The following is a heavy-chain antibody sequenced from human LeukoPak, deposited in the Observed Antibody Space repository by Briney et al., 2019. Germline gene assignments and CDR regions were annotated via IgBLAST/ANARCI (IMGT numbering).Heavy chain of an antibody. Sequence: SSVKVSCKASGGTFTSYAVRCGRQARGQGREWMGGIMMSFSTANYAQKFQGRGTITTDDSTSTAYMELSSLRSEDTAVYYCAREFPLTTVTTSAFDIWGQGTMVTVSS. CDR2: IMMSFSTA. D-gene: IGHD4-17*01. CDR3: AREFPLTTVTTSAFDI. J-gene: IGHJ3*02. V-gene: IGHV1-69*05. CDR1: GGTFTSYA.